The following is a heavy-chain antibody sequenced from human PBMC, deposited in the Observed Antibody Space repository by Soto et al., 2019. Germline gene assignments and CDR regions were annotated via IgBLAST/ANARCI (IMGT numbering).Heavy chain of an antibody. CDR3: AREGMTTAPAYYYCYGMDV. CDR2: INAGNGNT. CDR1: GYTFTSYA. Sequence: ASVKVSCKASGYTFTSYAMHWLRQAPGQRLEWMAWINAGNGNTKYSQKFQGRVTITRDTSASTAYMELSSLRSEDTAVYYCAREGMTTAPAYYYCYGMDVWGQGTTVTVSS. V-gene: IGHV1-3*01. D-gene: IGHD4-17*01. J-gene: IGHJ6*02.